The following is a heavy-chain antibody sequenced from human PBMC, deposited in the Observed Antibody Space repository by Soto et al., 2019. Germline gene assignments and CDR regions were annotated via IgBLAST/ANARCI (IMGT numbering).Heavy chain of an antibody. CDR2: IKSKTDGGTT. CDR1: GFTFSNAW. D-gene: IGHD6-19*01. CDR3: TTEPSGCHLGETCRVAY. V-gene: IGHV3-15*01. J-gene: IGHJ4*02. Sequence: EVQLVESGGGLVKPGGSLRLSCAASGFTFSNAWMSWVRQAPGKGLEWVGRIKSKTDGGTTDYAAPVKGRFTISREDSKNTLYLQMNSLKTEETAVYYCTTEPSGCHLGETCRVAYWGQGTLVTVSS.